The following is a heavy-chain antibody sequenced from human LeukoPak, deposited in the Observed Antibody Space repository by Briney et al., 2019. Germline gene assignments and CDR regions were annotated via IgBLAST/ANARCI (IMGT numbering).Heavy chain of an antibody. CDR1: GGSFSGYY. CDR2: INHSGST. J-gene: IGHJ3*02. V-gene: IGHV4-34*01. CDR3: ARAPSITGNTSPAAGAFDI. D-gene: IGHD1-7*01. Sequence: SETLSLTCAVYGGSFSGYYWSWIRQPPGKGLEWIGEINHSGSTNYNPSLKSRVTTSVDTSKSQFSLKLSSVTAADTAVYYCARAPSITGNTSPAAGAFDIWGQGTMVTVSP.